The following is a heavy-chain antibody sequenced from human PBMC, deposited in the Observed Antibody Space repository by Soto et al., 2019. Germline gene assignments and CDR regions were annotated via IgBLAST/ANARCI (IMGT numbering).Heavy chain of an antibody. CDR2: IFHSGST. CDR3: ARELHYYGSGLLDS. J-gene: IGHJ4*02. CDR1: DYSITTGYY. Sequence: SETLSLTCTVSDYSITTGYYWGWVRQPPGKGLEWIASIFHSGSTYSNPSLKSRVTISVDTSENQFSLKLTSVTAADTAVYFCARELHYYGSGLLDSWGQGTVVTDSS. D-gene: IGHD3-10*01. V-gene: IGHV4-38-2*02.